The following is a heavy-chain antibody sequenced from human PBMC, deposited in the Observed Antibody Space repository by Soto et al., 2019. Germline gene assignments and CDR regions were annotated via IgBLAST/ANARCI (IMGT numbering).Heavy chain of an antibody. V-gene: IGHV3-33*01. J-gene: IGHJ4*02. CDR1: GCTFNSYV. D-gene: IGHD3-16*01. Sequence: GGSLRLSCAASGCTFNSYVMHWVRQAPGKGLEWVELICYDGSNKYYEYSVKGRFTISIDNSKNTLYLKMNSLIAEDTAIYYCARDITSGPFDXWGQGTLVTVSX. CDR2: ICYDGSNK. CDR3: ARDITSGPFDX.